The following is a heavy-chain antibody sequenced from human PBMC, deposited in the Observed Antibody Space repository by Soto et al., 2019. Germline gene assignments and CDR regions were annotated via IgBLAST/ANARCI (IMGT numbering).Heavy chain of an antibody. CDR1: GFTFTNYW. V-gene: IGHV3-7*01. J-gene: IGHJ4*02. CDR2: INRDGGKK. Sequence: EVRLVQSGGGLVQPRGSLRLSCAASGFTFTNYWMTWVRQAPGKGLEWVPNINRDGGKKYYVESVKGRFTISRDNARTSLYLQMNSLRAEDTAVYYCARTGEDYWGQGTLVSVSS. D-gene: IGHD3-10*01. CDR3: ARTGEDY.